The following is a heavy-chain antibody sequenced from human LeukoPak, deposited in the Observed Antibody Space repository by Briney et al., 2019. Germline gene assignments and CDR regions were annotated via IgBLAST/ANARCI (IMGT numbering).Heavy chain of an antibody. V-gene: IGHV3-21*01. CDR3: ARDQSIAAAGIPLFDY. CDR2: ISSSSSYI. J-gene: IGHJ4*02. CDR1: GFTFSSYG. Sequence: GGSLRLSCAASGFTFSSYGMHWVRQAPGKGLEWVSSISSSSSYIYYADSVKGRFTISRDNAKNSLYLQMNSLRAEDTAVYYCARDQSIAAAGIPLFDYWGQGTLVTVSS. D-gene: IGHD6-13*01.